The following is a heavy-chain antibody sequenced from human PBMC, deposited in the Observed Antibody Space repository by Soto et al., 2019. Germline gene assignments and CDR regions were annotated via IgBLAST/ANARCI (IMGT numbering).Heavy chain of an antibody. CDR2: IYYSGST. CDR1: GGSISSYY. Sequence: QVPLQESGPGLVKPSETLSLTCTVSGGSISSYYWSWIRQPPGKGLEWIGYIYYSGSTNYNPSLKSRVTISVDTSKHQFSLQLSSVTAADTAVYYCARDCSGGSCYDYWGQGTLVTVSS. CDR3: ARDCSGGSCYDY. D-gene: IGHD2-15*01. J-gene: IGHJ4*02. V-gene: IGHV4-59*01.